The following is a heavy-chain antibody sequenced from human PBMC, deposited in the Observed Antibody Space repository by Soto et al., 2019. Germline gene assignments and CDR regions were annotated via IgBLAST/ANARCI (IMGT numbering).Heavy chain of an antibody. V-gene: IGHV3-21*01. J-gene: IGHJ6*02. Sequence: PGGSLRLSCAASGFTFSSYSMNWARQAPGKGLEWVSSISSSSSYIYYADSVKGRFTISRDNAKNSLYLQMNSLRAEDTAVYYCARVEAVGYSSSFYYYYYGMDVWGQGTTVTVSS. CDR3: ARVEAVGYSSSFYYYYYGMDV. CDR2: ISSSSSYI. D-gene: IGHD6-6*01. CDR1: GFTFSSYS.